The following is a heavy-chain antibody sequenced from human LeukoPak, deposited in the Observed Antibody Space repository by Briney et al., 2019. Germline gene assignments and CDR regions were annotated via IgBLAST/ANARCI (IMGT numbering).Heavy chain of an antibody. Sequence: PGGSLRLSCAASGFTFSSYGMHWVRQAPGKGLEWVAVISYDGSNKYYADSVKGRFTISRDNSKNTLYLQMNSLRAEDTAVYYCAKDLVVGVLDYWGQGTLVTVSS. CDR2: ISYDGSNK. CDR1: GFTFSSYG. CDR3: AKDLVVGVLDY. D-gene: IGHD1-26*01. V-gene: IGHV3-30*18. J-gene: IGHJ4*02.